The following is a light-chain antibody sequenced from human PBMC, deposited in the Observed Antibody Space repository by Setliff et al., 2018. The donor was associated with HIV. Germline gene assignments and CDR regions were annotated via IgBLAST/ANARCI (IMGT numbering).Light chain of an antibody. CDR2: EVN. J-gene: IGLJ1*01. CDR1: SSDVGNYNL. V-gene: IGLV2-23*02. Sequence: QSALTQPASVSRSPGQSITLSCTGTSSDVGNYNLVSWYQLRPDRAPKLMIYEVNKRPSGVSNRFSGSKSSNTASLTISGLQAEDEADYYCSSYARGSTYVFGTGTKVTVL. CDR3: SSYARGSTYV.